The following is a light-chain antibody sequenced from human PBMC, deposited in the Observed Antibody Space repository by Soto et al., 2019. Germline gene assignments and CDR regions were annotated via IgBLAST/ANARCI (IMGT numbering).Light chain of an antibody. CDR3: SSYTSSSTLV. Sequence: QSVLTQPPSVSGAPGQRVTISCTGSRSNIGAGSDVHWYQQLPGTAPNLLIYANSNRPSGVPDRFSGSKSGTSASLAITGLQGEDEANYYCSSYTSSSTLVFGTGTKVTV. J-gene: IGLJ1*01. CDR2: ANS. V-gene: IGLV1-40*01. CDR1: RSNIGAGSD.